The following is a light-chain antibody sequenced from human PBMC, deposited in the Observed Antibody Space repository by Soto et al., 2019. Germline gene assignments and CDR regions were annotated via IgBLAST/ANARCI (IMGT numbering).Light chain of an antibody. Sequence: DIQMTQSPSSLSASVGDKVTIICRASQTISNFLNWYQQKPGKAPKLLIYAASGLQSGVPSRFSASGPGTDFSLTITSLQPEDFATYFCQQSFSTPRTFGQGTKVDIK. CDR1: QTISNF. CDR3: QQSFSTPRT. V-gene: IGKV1-39*01. J-gene: IGKJ1*01. CDR2: AAS.